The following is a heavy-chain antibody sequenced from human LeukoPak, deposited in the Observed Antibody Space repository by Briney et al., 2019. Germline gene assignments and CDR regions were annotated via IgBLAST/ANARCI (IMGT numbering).Heavy chain of an antibody. J-gene: IGHJ4*02. Sequence: GGSLRLSCTVSGFTLSSYEMSWIRQAPGKGLEWVSSVDYSADSTHYADSVKGRFTISRDNAKNSLYLQMNSLRAEDTAVYYCARGLRAVRGYYFHYWGLGTLVTVSS. D-gene: IGHD3-10*01. CDR2: VDYSADST. V-gene: IGHV3-48*03. CDR1: GFTLSSYE. CDR3: ARGLRAVRGYYFHY.